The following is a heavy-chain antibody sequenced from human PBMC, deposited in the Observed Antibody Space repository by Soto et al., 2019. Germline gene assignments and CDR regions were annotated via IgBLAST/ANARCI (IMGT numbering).Heavy chain of an antibody. CDR1: GGTFSSYA. CDR3: AREVEMATISRDYFDY. D-gene: IGHD5-12*01. V-gene: IGHV1-69*12. CDR2: IIPIFGTA. Sequence: QVQQVQSGAEVKKPGSSVKVSCKASGGTFSSYAISWVRQAPGQGLERMGGIIPIFGTANYAQKFQGRVTITADEFTCTAYMELSSQRSEDTAVYYCAREVEMATISRDYFDYWGQGTLVTVSS. J-gene: IGHJ4*02.